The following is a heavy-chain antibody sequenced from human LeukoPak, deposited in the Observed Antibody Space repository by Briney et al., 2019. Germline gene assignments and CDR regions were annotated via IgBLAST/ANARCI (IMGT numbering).Heavy chain of an antibody. CDR3: ARDPGVVAFHYFDY. J-gene: IGHJ4*02. V-gene: IGHV3-23*01. D-gene: IGHD3-3*01. CDR2: IGGSGGST. CDR1: GFTFSSHA. Sequence: PGGSLRLSCAASGFTFSSHAMGWVRQAPGKGLEWVSAIGGSGGSTYYADSVKGRFNISRDNSKNTLYLQMNSLRAEDTALYYCARDPGVVAFHYFDYWGQGTLVTVSS.